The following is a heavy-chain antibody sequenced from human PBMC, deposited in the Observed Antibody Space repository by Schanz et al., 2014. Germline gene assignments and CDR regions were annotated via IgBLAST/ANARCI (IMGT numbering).Heavy chain of an antibody. CDR1: GYTFTSYY. CDR3: ARDLIAAAESWFDP. J-gene: IGHJ5*02. D-gene: IGHD6-13*01. Sequence: QVQLVQSGAEVKKPGASVKVSCKASGYTFTSYYMHWVRQAPGQGLEWMGWINPANGNTHYSPRLNGRVSISSDTAASTVYLHFSSLKSDDTAVYYCARDLIAAAESWFDPWGQGTLVTVSS. CDR2: INPANGNT. V-gene: IGHV1-3*01.